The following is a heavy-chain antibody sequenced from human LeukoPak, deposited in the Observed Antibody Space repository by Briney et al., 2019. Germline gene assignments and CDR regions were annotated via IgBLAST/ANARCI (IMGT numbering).Heavy chain of an antibody. CDR3: ASAGYEGYSSSWNDY. Sequence: ASVKVSCKASGYTFTTYYIHWVRQAPGQGLEWMGIINPSGGSTSYAQKFQGRVTMTRDTSTSTAYMELSSLRSEDTAVYYCASAGYEGYSSSWNDYWGQGTLVTVSS. CDR1: GYTFTTYY. J-gene: IGHJ4*02. D-gene: IGHD6-13*01. CDR2: INPSGGST. V-gene: IGHV1-46*01.